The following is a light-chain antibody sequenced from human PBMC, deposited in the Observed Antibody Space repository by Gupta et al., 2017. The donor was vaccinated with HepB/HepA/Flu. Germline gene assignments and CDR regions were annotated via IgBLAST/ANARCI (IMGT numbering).Light chain of an antibody. Sequence: EILMTQSPATLSVSPGERVTLYCRASQTVTSNLAWYQQKPGQAPRLLIYDASTRATGTPARFSGSGSGTEFTLTISSLQSEDVGVYYCQQCSNWPLTFGGGTKVEIK. CDR2: DAS. J-gene: IGKJ4*01. CDR1: QTVTSN. CDR3: QQCSNWPLT. V-gene: IGKV3-15*01.